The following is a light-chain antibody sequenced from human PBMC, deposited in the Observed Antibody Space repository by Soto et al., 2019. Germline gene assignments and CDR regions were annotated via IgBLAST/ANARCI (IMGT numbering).Light chain of an antibody. CDR3: QRSYSTWT. CDR2: VAS. CDR1: QGISSW. Sequence: DIQMTHSPSSVFASXDARVTITFRASQGISSWLAWYQQKPGKAPKLLIYVASNLQSGVPSRFSGSGSGTDFTLTISSLQPEDFATYYCQRSYSTWTFGQGTKVDIK. V-gene: IGKV1-12*01. J-gene: IGKJ1*01.